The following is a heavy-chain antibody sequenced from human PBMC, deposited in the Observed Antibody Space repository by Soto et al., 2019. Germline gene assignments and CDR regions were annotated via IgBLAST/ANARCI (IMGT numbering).Heavy chain of an antibody. Sequence: QVQLVESGGGVVQPGRSLRLSCAASGFTLSSYAMHWVRQAPGKGLEWVAVISYDGSNKYYADSVKGRFTISRDNSLYLQMNSLRADDTAVYYCARGRVYSSSWYGDYWGQGTLVPVSS. CDR1: GFTLSSYA. J-gene: IGHJ4*02. CDR2: ISYDGSNK. CDR3: ARGRVYSSSWYGDY. D-gene: IGHD6-13*01. V-gene: IGHV3-30-3*01.